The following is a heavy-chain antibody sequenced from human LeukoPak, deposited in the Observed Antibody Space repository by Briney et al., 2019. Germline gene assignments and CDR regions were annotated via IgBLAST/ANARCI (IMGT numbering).Heavy chain of an antibody. J-gene: IGHJ3*02. Sequence: PSQTLSLTCTVSGGSISSGGYYWSWIRQPPGKGLEWIGYIYYSGSTYYNPSLKSRVTISVDTSKNQFSLKLSSVTAADTAVYYCARGNGYQLPSGVGAFDIWGQGTMVTVSS. CDR3: ARGNGYQLPSGVGAFDI. D-gene: IGHD2-2*01. CDR2: IYYSGST. V-gene: IGHV4-31*03. CDR1: GGSISSGGYY.